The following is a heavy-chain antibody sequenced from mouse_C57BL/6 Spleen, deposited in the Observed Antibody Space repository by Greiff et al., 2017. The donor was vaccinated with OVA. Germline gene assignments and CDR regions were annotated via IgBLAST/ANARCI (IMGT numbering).Heavy chain of an antibody. J-gene: IGHJ1*03. CDR3: ARGVRWLLEDWYFDV. D-gene: IGHD2-3*01. CDR2: INPNNGGT. V-gene: IGHV1-18*01. Sequence: EVQLQQSGPELVKPGASVKIPCKASGYTFTDYNMDWVKQSHGKSLEWIGDINPNNGGTIYNQKFKGKATLTVDKSSSTAYMELSSLTSEDTAVYYWARGVRWLLEDWYFDVWGTGTTVTVSS. CDR1: GYTFTDYN.